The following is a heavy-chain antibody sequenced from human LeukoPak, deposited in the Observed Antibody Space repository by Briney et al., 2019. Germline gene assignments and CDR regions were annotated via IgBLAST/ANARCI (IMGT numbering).Heavy chain of an antibody. CDR1: GFSVRSNY. CDR2: IYSDGSI. V-gene: IGHV3-53*01. D-gene: IGHD1-1*01. J-gene: IGHJ3*02. CDR3: ARDRRRLRGMNGDGDAFDI. Sequence: GGSLRLSCAASGFSVRSNYISWVHQAPGKGLEWVSMIYSDGSIFHADSVKGRFTMSRDNSRNTLDLRMNSLRVEDTAVYFCARDRRRLRGMNGDGDAFDIWGQGTMVTVSS.